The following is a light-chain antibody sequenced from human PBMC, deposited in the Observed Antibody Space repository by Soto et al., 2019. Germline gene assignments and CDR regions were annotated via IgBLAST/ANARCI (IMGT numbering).Light chain of an antibody. Sequence: EIVLTQSPATLSLSPGERATLSCRASQSVSSYLAWSQQKPGQAPRLLIYDASNRATGIPARFSGSGSGTDFTLTISSLEPEDFAVHYCQQRSTWPLTFGGGTKVEIK. CDR1: QSVSSY. V-gene: IGKV3-11*01. CDR2: DAS. J-gene: IGKJ4*01. CDR3: QQRSTWPLT.